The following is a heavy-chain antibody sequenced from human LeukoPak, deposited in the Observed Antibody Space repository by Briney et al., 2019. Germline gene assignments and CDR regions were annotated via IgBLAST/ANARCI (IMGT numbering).Heavy chain of an antibody. D-gene: IGHD1-7*01. Sequence: PSETLSLTCTVSGGSISSYYWSWIRQPPGKGLEWIGYIYYSGSTNYNPSLKSRVTISVDTSKNQFSLKLSSVTAADTAVYYCARQGDRNYVSWFDYWGQGTLVTVSS. J-gene: IGHJ4*02. CDR3: ARQGDRNYVSWFDY. CDR1: GGSISSYY. V-gene: IGHV4-59*08. CDR2: IYYSGST.